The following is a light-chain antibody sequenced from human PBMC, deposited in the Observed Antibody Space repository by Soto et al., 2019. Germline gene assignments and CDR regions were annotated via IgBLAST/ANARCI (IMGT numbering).Light chain of an antibody. V-gene: IGKV3-20*01. CDR3: QHYGT. J-gene: IGKJ1*01. Sequence: EIVLTQSPGTLSLSPGERATLSCRASQSVSSSYLDWYQQTPGQAPRLLIYGAASRATGIPGRFRGSGSGTDFTLTISRLEPEDFEVYYCQHYGTFGQGTKVEIK. CDR2: GAA. CDR1: QSVSSSY.